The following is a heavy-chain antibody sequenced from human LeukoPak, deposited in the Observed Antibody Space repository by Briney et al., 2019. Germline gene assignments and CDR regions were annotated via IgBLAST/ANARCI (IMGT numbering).Heavy chain of an antibody. CDR2: IIPIFGTA. J-gene: IGHJ5*02. Sequence: ASVKVSCKASGGTFSSYAISWVRQAPGQGLEWMGGIIPIFGTANYAQKFQGRVTITADKSTSTAYMELSSLRSEDTAVYYCASSSGWYLSYNWFDPWGQGTLVTVSS. D-gene: IGHD6-19*01. V-gene: IGHV1-69*06. CDR1: GGTFSSYA. CDR3: ASSSGWYLSYNWFDP.